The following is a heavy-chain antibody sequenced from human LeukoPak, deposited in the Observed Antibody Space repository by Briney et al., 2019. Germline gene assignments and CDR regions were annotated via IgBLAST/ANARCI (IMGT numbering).Heavy chain of an antibody. CDR3: ARDRPYSSGWYVGGFDY. CDR2: IYYSGST. V-gene: IGHV4-59*01. Sequence: SETLALTCTVSGGSISSYYWSWIRQPPGKGLEWIGYIYYSGSTNYNPSLKSRVTISVDTSKNQFSLKLSSVTAADTAVYYWARDRPYSSGWYVGGFDYSGQGTLVTVSS. D-gene: IGHD6-19*01. CDR1: GGSISSYY. J-gene: IGHJ4*02.